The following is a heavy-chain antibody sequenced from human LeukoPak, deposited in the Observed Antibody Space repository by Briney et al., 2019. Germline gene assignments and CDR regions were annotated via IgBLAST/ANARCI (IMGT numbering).Heavy chain of an antibody. V-gene: IGHV3-7*01. CDR2: IKQDGSEK. CDR3: ARDGRFGGPDLDF. J-gene: IGHJ4*02. CDR1: GFTFSSYG. Sequence: PGGSLRLSCAASGFTFSSYGMSWVRQAPGKGLEWVANIKQDGSEKYYVDSVKGRFTISRDNAKNSLYLQMNSLRAEDTAIYYCARDGRFGGPDLDFWGQGTLVTVSS. D-gene: IGHD3-16*01.